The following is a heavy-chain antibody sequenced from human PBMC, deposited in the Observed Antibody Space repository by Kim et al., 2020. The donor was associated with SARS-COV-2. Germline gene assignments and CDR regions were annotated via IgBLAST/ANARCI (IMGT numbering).Heavy chain of an antibody. J-gene: IGHJ3*02. V-gene: IGHV5-51*01. CDR1: GYSFTNYW. D-gene: IGHD3-22*01. CDR3: ARLSTPYYYDTSGRDAFDI. Sequence: GESLKISRKGSGYSFTNYWIGWVRQMPGKGLEWMGIIYPGDSDTRYSPSFQGQVTISPDKSISTAYLQSSSLKASDTAMYYCARLSTPYYYDTSGRDAFDIWGQGTMVTVSS. CDR2: IYPGDSDT.